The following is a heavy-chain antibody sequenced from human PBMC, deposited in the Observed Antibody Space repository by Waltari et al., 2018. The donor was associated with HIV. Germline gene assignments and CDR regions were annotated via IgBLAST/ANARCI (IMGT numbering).Heavy chain of an antibody. D-gene: IGHD1-26*01. V-gene: IGHV1-69*02. J-gene: IGHJ4*02. CDR3: ARGRSPGAHSGYFDY. Sequence: QVQLVQSGAEVKKPGSSVKVSCKASGGTFSSYTISWVRQAPGQGLEWMGRIIPILGIANYAQKFQGRVTITADKSTSTAYMELSSLRPEDTAVYYCARGRSPGAHSGYFDYWGQGTLVTVSS. CDR1: GGTFSSYT. CDR2: IIPILGIA.